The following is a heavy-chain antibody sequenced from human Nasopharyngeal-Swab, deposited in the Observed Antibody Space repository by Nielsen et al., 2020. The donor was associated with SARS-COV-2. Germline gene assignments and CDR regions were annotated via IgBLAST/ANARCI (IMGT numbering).Heavy chain of an antibody. CDR2: FDPEDGET. V-gene: IGHV1-24*01. Sequence: ASVKVSCKVSGYTLTELSMHWVRQAPGKGLEWMGGFDPEDGETIYAQKFQGRVTMTEDTSTDTAYMELSSLRSEDTAVCYCATGQQWLVQWFDPWGQGTLVTVSS. D-gene: IGHD6-19*01. CDR1: GYTLTELS. CDR3: ATGQQWLVQWFDP. J-gene: IGHJ5*02.